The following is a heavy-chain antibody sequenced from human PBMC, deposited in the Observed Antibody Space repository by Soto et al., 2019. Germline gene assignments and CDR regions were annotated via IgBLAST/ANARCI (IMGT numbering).Heavy chain of an antibody. D-gene: IGHD5-12*01. CDR2: SYYGGNT. J-gene: IGHJ3*02. CDR1: GDSISNYY. Sequence: QVQLQESGPGLVKPSETLSLTCTVSGDSISNYYWSLIRQPPGKGLEWMGYSYYGGNTNYNPSLKNRVTISVDTPKSQLSPTLRSVTAAETAVYYCASGNDYEEFDAFGICGHGTMVTVSS. V-gene: IGHV4-59*01. CDR3: ASGNDYEEFDAFGI.